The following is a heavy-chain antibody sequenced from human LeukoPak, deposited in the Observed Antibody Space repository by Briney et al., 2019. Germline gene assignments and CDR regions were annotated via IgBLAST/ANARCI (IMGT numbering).Heavy chain of an antibody. CDR1: GFTFSSYT. V-gene: IGHV3-33*08. CDR3: ARDVSGTYYVDY. J-gene: IGHJ4*02. CDR2: IWYDGSNK. D-gene: IGHD1-26*01. Sequence: GGSLRLSCAASGFTFSSYTIHWVRQAPGKGLEWVAVIWYDGSNKYYADSVKGRFTISRDNSKNTLFLQMNSLRAEDTAVYYCARDVSGTYYVDYWGQGTLVTVSS.